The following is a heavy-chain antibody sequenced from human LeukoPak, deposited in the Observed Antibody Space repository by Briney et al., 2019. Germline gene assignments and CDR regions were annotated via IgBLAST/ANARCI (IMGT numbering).Heavy chain of an antibody. CDR3: AKDPYGGNRFDY. D-gene: IGHD4-23*01. V-gene: IGHV3-23*01. J-gene: IGHJ4*02. Sequence: QPGASLRLSCAASGFTFSSYAMSWVRQAPGKGLEWVSAISGSGGSTYYADSVKGRFTISRDNSKNTLYPQMNSLRAEDTAVYYCAKDPYGGNRFDYWGQGTLVTVSS. CDR2: ISGSGGST. CDR1: GFTFSSYA.